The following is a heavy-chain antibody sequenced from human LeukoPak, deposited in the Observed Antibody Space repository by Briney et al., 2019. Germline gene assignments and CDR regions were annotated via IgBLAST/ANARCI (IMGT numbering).Heavy chain of an antibody. V-gene: IGHV3-48*04. Sequence: PGGSLRLSCAASGFTFSSYRMNWVRQAPGKGLEWVSYISSSSSTIYYADSVKGRFTISRDNAKNSLYLQMNSLRAEDTAVYYCARVTMDHEVHGANDYWGQGTLVTVSS. J-gene: IGHJ4*02. CDR3: ARVTMDHEVHGANDY. CDR1: GFTFSSYR. D-gene: IGHD3-10*01. CDR2: ISSSSSTI.